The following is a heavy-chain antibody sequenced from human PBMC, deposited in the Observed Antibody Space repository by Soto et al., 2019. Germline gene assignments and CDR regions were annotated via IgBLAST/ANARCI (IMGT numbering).Heavy chain of an antibody. D-gene: IGHD6-6*01. CDR2: ISAYNGNK. Sequence: QVQLVQSGGEVKKPGASVEVSCRTSGYMFTTYGMSWVRQAPGQGLEWMAWISAYNGNKKYAQKFKGRVTMTTDTSTSIVFMELRNLTSDDTGTYFCARTGGGMAARPLEYWGQGTLVTVSS. CDR1: GYMFTTYG. J-gene: IGHJ4*02. CDR3: ARTGGGMAARPLEY. V-gene: IGHV1-18*04.